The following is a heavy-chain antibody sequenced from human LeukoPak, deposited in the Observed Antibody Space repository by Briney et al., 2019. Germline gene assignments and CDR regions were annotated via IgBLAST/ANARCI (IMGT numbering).Heavy chain of an antibody. CDR1: GFTFSSYA. V-gene: IGHV3-30*01. CDR2: ISYDGSNK. Sequence: GGSLRLSCAASGFTFSSYAMHWVRQAPGKGLEWVADISYDGSNKYYADSVKGRFTISRDNSKNTLYLQMNSLRAEDTAVYYCARGSEEGWFDPWGQGTLVTVSS. CDR3: ARGSEEGWFDP. J-gene: IGHJ5*02.